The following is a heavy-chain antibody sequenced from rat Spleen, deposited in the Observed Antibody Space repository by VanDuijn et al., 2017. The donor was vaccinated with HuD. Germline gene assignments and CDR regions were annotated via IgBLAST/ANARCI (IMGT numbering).Heavy chain of an antibody. CDR2: ISYSGST. Sequence: EVQLQESGPGLVKPSQSLSLTCSVTGYSITSNYWGWIRKFPGNKMEWIGHISYSGSTGFNPSLKSRISITRDTSKNQFFLQLKSVTTEDTATYHCAKDGEYGSRFEYWGQGVMVTVSS. CDR3: AKDGEYGSRFEY. J-gene: IGHJ2*01. CDR1: GYSITSNY. V-gene: IGHV3-1*01. D-gene: IGHD4-1*01.